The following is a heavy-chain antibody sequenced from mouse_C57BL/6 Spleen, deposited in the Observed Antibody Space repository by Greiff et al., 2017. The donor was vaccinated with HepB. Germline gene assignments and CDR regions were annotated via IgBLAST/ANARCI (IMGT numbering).Heavy chain of an antibody. J-gene: IGHJ4*01. D-gene: IGHD2-4*01. CDR1: GFTFSSYA. CDR2: ISDGGSYT. V-gene: IGHV5-4*01. CDR3: ARDHYDYDGAMDY. Sequence: EVHLVESGGGLVKPGGSLKLSCAASGFTFSSYAMSWVRQTPEKRLEWVATISDGGSYTYYPDNVKGRFTISRDNAKNNLYLQMSHLKSEDTAMYYCARDHYDYDGAMDYWGQGTSGTVSS.